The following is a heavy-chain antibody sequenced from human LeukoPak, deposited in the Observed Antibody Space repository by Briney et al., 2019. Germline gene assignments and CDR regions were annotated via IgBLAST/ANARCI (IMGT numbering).Heavy chain of an antibody. D-gene: IGHD3-22*01. V-gene: IGHV3-30*18. CDR1: GFTFSSYG. J-gene: IGHJ4*02. CDR3: AKGPLGYYDSSGYYPYYFDY. CDR2: ISYDGSNK. Sequence: GGSLRLSCAASGFTFSSYGMHWVRQAPGKGLEWVAVISYDGSNKYYADSVKGRFTISRENSKNTLYLQMNSLRAEDTAVYYCAKGPLGYYDSSGYYPYYFDYWGQGTLVTVSS.